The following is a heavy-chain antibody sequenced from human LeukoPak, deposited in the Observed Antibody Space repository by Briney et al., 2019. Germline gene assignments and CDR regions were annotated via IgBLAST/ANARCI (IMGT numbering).Heavy chain of an antibody. Sequence: GASVKVSCRASGYTFIAYYMHWVRQAPGQGLEGMGWINPSSGGTNYAQKFQGRVTMTRDTSISTAYMELSELRSDDTAVYYCAGQKDPRPIDYWGQGTLITVSS. CDR1: GYTFIAYY. J-gene: IGHJ4*02. CDR3: AGQKDPRPIDY. V-gene: IGHV1-2*02. CDR2: INPSSGGT.